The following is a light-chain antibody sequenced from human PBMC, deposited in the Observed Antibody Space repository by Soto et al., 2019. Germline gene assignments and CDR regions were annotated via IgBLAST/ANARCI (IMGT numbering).Light chain of an antibody. CDR3: QQYGSSPYT. Sequence: EIVLTQSPGTLSLSPGERATLSCRASQSVSSNYLAWYQQKPGRAPRLLIYSASNRATGIPDRFSGSGSGTDFTLTITRLEPGDFAVYYCQQYGSSPYTFGQGTKLEIK. CDR2: SAS. CDR1: QSVSSNY. V-gene: IGKV3-20*01. J-gene: IGKJ2*01.